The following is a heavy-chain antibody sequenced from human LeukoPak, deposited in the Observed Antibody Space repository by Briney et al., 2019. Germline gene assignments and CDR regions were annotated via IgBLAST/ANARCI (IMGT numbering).Heavy chain of an antibody. CDR3: ARDGQEYDFWSGYYVRWDYYYYYMDV. CDR2: MNPNSGNT. D-gene: IGHD3-3*01. CDR1: GYTFTSYD. Sequence: ASVKVSCKASGYTFTSYDINWVRQATRQGLEWMGWMNPNSGNTGYAQKFQGRVTMTRNTSISTAYMELSSLRSEGTAVYYCARDGQEYDFWSGYYVRWDYYYYYMDVWGKGTTVSVSS. V-gene: IGHV1-8*01. J-gene: IGHJ6*03.